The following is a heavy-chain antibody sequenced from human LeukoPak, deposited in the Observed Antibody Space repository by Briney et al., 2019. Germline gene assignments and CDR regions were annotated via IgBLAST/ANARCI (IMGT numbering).Heavy chain of an antibody. J-gene: IGHJ5*02. CDR1: GGSFSGYY. V-gene: IGHV4-34*01. CDR2: IYHSGST. Sequence: SETLSLTCAVYGGSFSGYYWSWIRQPPGKGLEWIGYIYHSGSTYYNPSLKSRVTISVDTSKNQFSLKLSSVTAADTAVYYCARIDGYNFWFDPWGQGTLVTVSS. D-gene: IGHD5-24*01. CDR3: ARIDGYNFWFDP.